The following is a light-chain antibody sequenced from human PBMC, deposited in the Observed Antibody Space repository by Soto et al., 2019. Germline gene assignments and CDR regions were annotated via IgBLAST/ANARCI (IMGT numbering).Light chain of an antibody. V-gene: IGLV2-23*02. CDR3: CSYAGRSTLV. CDR2: EVT. CDR1: SSDVGSYNL. J-gene: IGLJ2*01. Sequence: QSVLTQPASVSGSPGQSITISCTGTSSDVGSYNLVSWYQQHTGKAPKLMIYEVTQRPSGVSNRFSGSKSGNTASLTISGLQAEDEAAYFCCSYAGRSTLVFGGGTKLTVL.